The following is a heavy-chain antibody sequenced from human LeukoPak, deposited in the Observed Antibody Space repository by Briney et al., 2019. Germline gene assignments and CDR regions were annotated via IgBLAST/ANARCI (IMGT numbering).Heavy chain of an antibody. Sequence: GGSLRLSCTASGFTFSSYSMNWVRQAPGKGLEWVSSISSSSSYIYYADSVKGRFTISRDNAKNSLYLQMNSLRAEDTAVYYCARGSGYDFDLVIFDYWGQGTLVTVSS. CDR1: GFTFSSYS. CDR2: ISSSSSYI. V-gene: IGHV3-21*01. CDR3: ARGSGYDFDLVIFDY. D-gene: IGHD5-12*01. J-gene: IGHJ4*02.